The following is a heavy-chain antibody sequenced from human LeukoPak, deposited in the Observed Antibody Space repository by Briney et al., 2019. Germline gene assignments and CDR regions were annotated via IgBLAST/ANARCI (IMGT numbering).Heavy chain of an antibody. CDR1: GFTFSDYY. CDR2: ISSSGSTI. J-gene: IGHJ4*02. D-gene: IGHD4-17*01. CDR3: ARDLRYGDYSLDY. V-gene: IGHV3-11*01. Sequence: GGSLRLSCAASGFTFSDYYMSWIRQAPGKGLEWFSYISSSGSTIYYADSVKGRFTISRDNAKNSLFLQMNSLRAEDTAVYYCARDLRYGDYSLDYWGQGTLVTVSS.